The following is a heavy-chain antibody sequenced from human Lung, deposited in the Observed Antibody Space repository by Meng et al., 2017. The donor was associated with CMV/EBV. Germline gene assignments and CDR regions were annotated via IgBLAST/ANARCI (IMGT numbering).Heavy chain of an antibody. CDR3: ARAGAEVTTHFDF. Sequence: CKDSRYNFYNFGMTWVRQAPGQGLEWVGWISAKNGDTRYARKFQGRVTVTTDTSTKTVYMELRGLRSDDSAIYYCARAGAEVTTHFDFWGQGTLVTVSS. CDR2: ISAKNGDT. D-gene: IGHD2-21*02. CDR1: RYNFYNFG. J-gene: IGHJ4*02. V-gene: IGHV1-18*04.